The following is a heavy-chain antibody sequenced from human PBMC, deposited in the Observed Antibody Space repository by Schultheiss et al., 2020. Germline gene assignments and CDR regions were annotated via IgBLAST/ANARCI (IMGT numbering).Heavy chain of an antibody. D-gene: IGHD1-1*01. V-gene: IGHV3-30*03. J-gene: IGHJ4*02. Sequence: GGSLRLSCAASGFTFSSYGMHWVRQAPGKGLEWVAVISYDGSNKYYADSVKGRFTISRDNAKNSLYLQMNSLRVEDTAVYYCARGTGTTDYWGQGTLVTVSS. CDR1: GFTFSSYG. CDR2: ISYDGSNK. CDR3: ARGTGTTDY.